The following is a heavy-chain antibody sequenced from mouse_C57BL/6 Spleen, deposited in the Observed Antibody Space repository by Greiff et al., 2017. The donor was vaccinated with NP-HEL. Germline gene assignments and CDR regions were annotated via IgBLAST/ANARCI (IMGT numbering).Heavy chain of an antibody. V-gene: IGHV1-31*01. CDR3: ARFRNPYAMDD. Sequence: DVQLQESGPELVKPGASVKISCKASGYSFTGSYMHWVKQSHGNILDWIGYIYPYNGVSSYNQKFKGKATLTVDKSSSTAYMELRSLTSEDSAVYYCARFRNPYAMDDWGQGTSVTVSS. J-gene: IGHJ4*01. CDR2: IYPYNGVS. CDR1: GYSFTGSY.